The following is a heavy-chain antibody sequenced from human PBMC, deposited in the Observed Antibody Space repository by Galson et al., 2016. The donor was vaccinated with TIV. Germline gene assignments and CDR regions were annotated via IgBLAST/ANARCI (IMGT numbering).Heavy chain of an antibody. CDR1: GFTFSVYT. Sequence: LRLSCAASGFTFSVYTMNWARQPPGKGLECIGHIYYSGSTYYNPTLKRRVVISVDTSKNQFSLKVTSVTAADTAVYYCARGSPAGRLTATKLGDAFDIWGQGTKVAVSS. D-gene: IGHD5-24*01. V-gene: IGHV4-30-4*01. CDR3: ARGSPAGRLTATKLGDAFDI. J-gene: IGHJ3*02. CDR2: IYYSGST.